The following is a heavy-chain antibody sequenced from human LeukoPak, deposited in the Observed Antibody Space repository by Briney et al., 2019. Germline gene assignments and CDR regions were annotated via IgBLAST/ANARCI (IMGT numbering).Heavy chain of an antibody. Sequence: GASVKVSCKASGYTFTSYGISWVRQAPGQGLEWMGRINPNGGGTNYAQRFQGRVTMTGDTSITTAYMELSSLTFDDTAVYYCARDREQGPRFDPWGQGTLVTVSS. V-gene: IGHV1-2*06. CDR2: INPNGGGT. CDR1: GYTFTSYG. D-gene: IGHD1-26*01. CDR3: ARDREQGPRFDP. J-gene: IGHJ5*02.